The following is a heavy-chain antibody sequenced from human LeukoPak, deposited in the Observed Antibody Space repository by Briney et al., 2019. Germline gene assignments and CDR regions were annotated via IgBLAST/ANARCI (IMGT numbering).Heavy chain of an antibody. CDR2: IYTSGST. CDR3: ARDDLVLMVYAPPQGY. Sequence: SETLSLTCSVSGGSISSYYWSWIRQPAGKGLEWIGRIYTSGSTNYNPSLKSRVTMSVDTSKNQFSLKLSSVTAADTAVYYCARDDLVLMVYAPPQGYWGQGTLVTVSS. J-gene: IGHJ4*02. D-gene: IGHD2-8*01. CDR1: GGSISSYY. V-gene: IGHV4-4*07.